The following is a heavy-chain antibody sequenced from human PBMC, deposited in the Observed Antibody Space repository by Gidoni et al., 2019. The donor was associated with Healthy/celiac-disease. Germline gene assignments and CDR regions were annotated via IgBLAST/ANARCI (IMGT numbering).Heavy chain of an antibody. V-gene: IGHV4-34*01. D-gene: IGHD3-10*01. Sequence: QVQLQQWGAGLLKPSETLSLTCAVYGGSFSVYYWSWIRQPPGKGLEWIGEINHSGSTNYNPSLKSRVTISVDTSKNQFSLKLSSVTAADTAVYYCARGLSYYGSGSYYYPPSFDYWGQGTLVTVSS. CDR3: ARGLSYYGSGSYYYPPSFDY. CDR1: GGSFSVYY. CDR2: INHSGST. J-gene: IGHJ4*02.